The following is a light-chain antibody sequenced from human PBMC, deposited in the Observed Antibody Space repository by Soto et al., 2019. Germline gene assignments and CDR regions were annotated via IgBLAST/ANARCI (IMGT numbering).Light chain of an antibody. CDR1: EDIRTS. Sequence: DIQMTQSPSSLSASVGARVSITCQASEDIRTSLSWFQHKPGSAPKLLIYGASYLETGVPSRFRGSVSGTDFTLTIRTLQPKDIATYYCQHFNNLPPLSFGPGTRVDIK. CDR2: GAS. J-gene: IGKJ3*01. CDR3: QHFNNLPPLS. V-gene: IGKV1-33*01.